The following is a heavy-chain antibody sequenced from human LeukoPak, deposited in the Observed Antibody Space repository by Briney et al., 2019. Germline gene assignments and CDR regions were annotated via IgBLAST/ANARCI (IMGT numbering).Heavy chain of an antibody. CDR1: GVSFSGYY. D-gene: IGHD4-17*01. CDR3: ARVEYGDYVGHWFDP. CDR2: INHSGST. Sequence: SETLSLTCAVYGVSFSGYYWSWIRQPPGKGLEWIGEINHSGSTNYNPSLKSRVTISVDTSKNQFSLKLSSVTAADTAVYYCARVEYGDYVGHWFDPWGQGTLVTVSS. J-gene: IGHJ5*02. V-gene: IGHV4-34*01.